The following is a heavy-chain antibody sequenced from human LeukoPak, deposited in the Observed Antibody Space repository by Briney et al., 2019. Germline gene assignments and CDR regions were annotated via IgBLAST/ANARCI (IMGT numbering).Heavy chain of an antibody. CDR3: ARYSGSYSDYFQH. V-gene: IGHV5-51*01. CDR1: GYSFTSYW. D-gene: IGHD1-26*01. J-gene: IGHJ1*01. Sequence: GESLKISCKGSGYSFTSYWIGWVRQMPGKSLEWMGMIYPGDSDTRYSPSFEGQVTISADKYISAAYLQWSSLKASDTAMYYCARYSGSYSDYFQHWGQGTLVTVSS. CDR2: IYPGDSDT.